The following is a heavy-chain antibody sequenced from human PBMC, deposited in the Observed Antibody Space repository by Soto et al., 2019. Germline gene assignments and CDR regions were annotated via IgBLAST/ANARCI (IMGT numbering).Heavy chain of an antibody. Sequence: GASVKVSCKASGGTFSSYAISWVRQAPGQGLEWMGGIIPIFGTANYAQKFQGRVTITADESTSTAYMELSSLRSEDTAVYYCARGLGYSSSIHYYGMDVWGQGTTVTVSS. CDR3: ARGLGYSSSIHYYGMDV. V-gene: IGHV1-69*13. CDR1: GGTFSSYA. J-gene: IGHJ6*02. CDR2: IIPIFGTA. D-gene: IGHD6-13*01.